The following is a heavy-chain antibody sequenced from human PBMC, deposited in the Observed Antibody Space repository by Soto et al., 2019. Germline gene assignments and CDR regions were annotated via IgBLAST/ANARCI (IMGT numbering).Heavy chain of an antibody. CDR3: ARGWKVAGDVFDI. CDR1: GDXFAVYW. Sequence: EXLKNSYKCSGDXFAVYWVGWVRHMPGKGLEWMGMIYPGYSDTRYSPSFQGQVTISVDKSIRTAYLQWSSLKASDTDMYYCARGWKVAGDVFDIWGQGTMVTVSS. CDR2: IYPGYSDT. D-gene: IGHD1-1*01. J-gene: IGHJ3*02. V-gene: IGHV5-51*01.